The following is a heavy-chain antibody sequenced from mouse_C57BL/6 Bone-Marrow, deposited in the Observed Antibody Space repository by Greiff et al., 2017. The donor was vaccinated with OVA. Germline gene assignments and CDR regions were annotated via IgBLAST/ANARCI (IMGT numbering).Heavy chain of an antibody. CDR2: IYPGDGDT. Sequence: VQLQQSGPELVKPGASVKISCKASGYAFSSSWMHWVKQRPGQGLEWIGRIYPGDGDTNYNGKFKGKATLTADKSSSTAYMQLSSRTSEDSAVYFCARSAAQYDYWGQGTTLTVSA. D-gene: IGHD3-2*02. CDR3: ARSAAQYDY. V-gene: IGHV1-82*01. CDR1: GYAFSSSW. J-gene: IGHJ2*01.